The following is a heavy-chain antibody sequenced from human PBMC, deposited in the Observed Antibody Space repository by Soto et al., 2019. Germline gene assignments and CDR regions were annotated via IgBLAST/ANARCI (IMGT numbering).Heavy chain of an antibody. J-gene: IGHJ6*02. CDR2: IYHTGIA. CDR3: VSKLGPYYYGLDV. CDR1: GDSITNNHW. V-gene: IGHV4-4*02. Sequence: SEPLSLTCTVSGDSITNNHWWSWVRQPPGKGPELIGEIYHTGIANYNPSLESRVAFSVDKSKNQFSLSLTSVTAADTAVYYCVSKLGPYYYGLDVWGQGTTVTVSS. D-gene: IGHD3-16*01.